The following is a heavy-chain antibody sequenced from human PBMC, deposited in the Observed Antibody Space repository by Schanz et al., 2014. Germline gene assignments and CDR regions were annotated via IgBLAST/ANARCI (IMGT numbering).Heavy chain of an antibody. D-gene: IGHD6-13*01. CDR3: AKDLAAVGVFDY. J-gene: IGHJ4*02. Sequence: EVQLVESGGGLVQPGGSLRLSCAASGFTFSNHALSWVRQAPGKGLEWVSALTGSGTTTYYADSVKGRFTISRDNSKNTLDLQMNSLRAEDTAIYYCAKDLAAVGVFDYWGQGSLVTVSP. CDR1: GFTFSNHA. CDR2: LTGSGTTT. V-gene: IGHV3-23*04.